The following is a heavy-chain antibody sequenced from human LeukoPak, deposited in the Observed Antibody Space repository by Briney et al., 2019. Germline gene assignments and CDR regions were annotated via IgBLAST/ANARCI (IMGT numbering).Heavy chain of an antibody. CDR2: IRYDAHEE. J-gene: IGHJ3*01. CDR1: AFNLSSYG. D-gene: IGHD3-3*01. CDR3: AKDRMSYYDFWSGYPGEVFDF. Sequence: GXSLRLSCAASAFNLSSYGMHWVRQAQGKGRGWVASIRYDAHEEYYVDSVEGRFTISRDTSKNTMYMQMKSQRAGETGVYYCAKDRMSYYDFWSGYPGEVFDFWGQGTMVTVSS. V-gene: IGHV3-30*02.